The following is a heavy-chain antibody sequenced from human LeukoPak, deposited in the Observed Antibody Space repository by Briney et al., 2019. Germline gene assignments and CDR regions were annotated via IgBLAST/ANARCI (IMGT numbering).Heavy chain of an antibody. CDR3: ARDYSGSYTH. Sequence: GASVKVSCKASGYSFTDYYIHWVRQAPGQGLGWVGLIHPNSGDTFYAQKFRGRVTMTRDTSINTAYMELDRLTSDDTAVYYCARDYSGSYTHWAQGTLVTVSS. J-gene: IGHJ4*02. D-gene: IGHD1-26*01. V-gene: IGHV1-2*06. CDR2: IHPNSGDT. CDR1: GYSFTDYY.